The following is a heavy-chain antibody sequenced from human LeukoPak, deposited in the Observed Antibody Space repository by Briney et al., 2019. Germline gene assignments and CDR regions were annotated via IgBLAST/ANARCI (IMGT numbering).Heavy chain of an antibody. CDR1: GFTFDDYA. CDR3: AKADSSGYPVPYYGMDV. D-gene: IGHD3-22*01. V-gene: IGHV3-9*01. J-gene: IGHJ6*02. Sequence: PGRSLRLSCAASGFTFDDYAMHWVRQAPGKGLEWVSGISWNSGSIGYADSVKGRFTISRDNAKNSLYLQMNSLRPEDTALYYCAKADSSGYPVPYYGMDVWGQGTTVTVPS. CDR2: ISWNSGSI.